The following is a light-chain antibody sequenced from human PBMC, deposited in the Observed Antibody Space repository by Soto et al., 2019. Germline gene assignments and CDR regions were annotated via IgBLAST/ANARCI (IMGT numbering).Light chain of an antibody. V-gene: IGLV1-47*01. CDR3: SAWDDSLTGVV. CDR2: RND. Sequence: QSVLTQPPSASATPGQRVTISCSGSSSNIEKNFVSWYQLLPGMAPKLLIYRNDQRPSGVPDRFSGSKSGTSASLAISGLRSDDEADYYCSAWDDSLTGVVFGGGTQLTVL. J-gene: IGLJ2*01. CDR1: SSNIEKNF.